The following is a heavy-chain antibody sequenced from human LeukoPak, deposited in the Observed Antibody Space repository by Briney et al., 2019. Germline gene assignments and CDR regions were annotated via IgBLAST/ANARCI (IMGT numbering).Heavy chain of an antibody. D-gene: IGHD3-16*01. J-gene: IGHJ3*02. CDR3: ARGGLMIPNAFDI. CDR1: GFTFSSHS. Sequence: GGSLRLSCAASGFTFSSHSMNWVRQAPGKGLEWVSSISSSSSYIYYADSVKGRFTISRDNAKNSLYLQMNSPRAEDTAVYYCARGGLMIPNAFDIWGQGTMVTVSS. V-gene: IGHV3-21*01. CDR2: ISSSSSYI.